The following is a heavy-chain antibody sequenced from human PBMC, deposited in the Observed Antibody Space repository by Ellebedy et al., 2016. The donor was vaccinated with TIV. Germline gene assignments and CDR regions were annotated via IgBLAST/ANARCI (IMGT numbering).Heavy chain of an antibody. CDR2: INHSGGT. J-gene: IGHJ4*02. CDR1: GGAFSGYF. V-gene: IGHV4-34*01. CDR3: ARVGDYYGSGSLDY. D-gene: IGHD3-10*01. Sequence: SETLSLXCAVEGGAFSGYFWSWIRQSPGKGLEWIGEINHSGGTNYNPSLKSRVTMSVDTTKKHISLRLSSVTAADTAVYYCARVGDYYGSGSLDYWGRGTLVAVSS.